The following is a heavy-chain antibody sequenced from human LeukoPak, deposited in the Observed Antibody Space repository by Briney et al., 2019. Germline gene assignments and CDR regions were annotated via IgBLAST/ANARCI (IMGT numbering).Heavy chain of an antibody. CDR2: IYYSGRT. V-gene: IGHV4-59*01. Sequence: SETLSLTCTVSGGSISSYYWSWIRQPPGKGLEWIGYIYYSGRTNYNPSLKSRVTISVDTSKNQFSLKLSSVTAADTAVYYCARSHPLTGTTIWFDPWGQGTLVTVSS. D-gene: IGHD1-7*01. J-gene: IGHJ5*02. CDR1: GGSISSYY. CDR3: ARSHPLTGTTIWFDP.